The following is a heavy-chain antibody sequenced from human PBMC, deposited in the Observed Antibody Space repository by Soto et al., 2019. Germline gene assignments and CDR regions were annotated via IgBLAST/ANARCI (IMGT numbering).Heavy chain of an antibody. D-gene: IGHD6-19*01. Sequence: GGSLRLSCAASGFTFSNAWINWVRQAPGKGLEWVGRIKSKTDGGTTDFAAPVKGRFAISRDDSKNMVYLQMNSLKTEDTGIYYCAKDAPRRSGWYYFDYWGKGALVTVSS. V-gene: IGHV3-15*07. J-gene: IGHJ4*02. CDR3: AKDAPRRSGWYYFDY. CDR2: IKSKTDGGTT. CDR1: GFTFSNAW.